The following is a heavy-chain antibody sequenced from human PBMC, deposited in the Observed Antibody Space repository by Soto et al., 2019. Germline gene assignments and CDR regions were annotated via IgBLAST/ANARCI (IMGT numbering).Heavy chain of an antibody. D-gene: IGHD3-10*01. CDR2: ISSSGSTI. CDR1: GFTFSSYE. CDR3: ARDPCPGDGHPLDY. J-gene: IGHJ4*02. V-gene: IGHV3-48*03. Sequence: GGSLRLSCAASGFTFSSYEMNWVRQAPGKGLEWVSYISSSGSTIYYADSVKGRFTISRDNAKNSLYLQMNSLRAEDTAVYYCARDPCPGDGHPLDYWGQGTLVTVSS.